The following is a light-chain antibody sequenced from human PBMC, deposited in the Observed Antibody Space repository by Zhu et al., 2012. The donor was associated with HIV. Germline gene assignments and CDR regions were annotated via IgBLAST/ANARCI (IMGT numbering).Light chain of an antibody. V-gene: IGKV3-15*01. Sequence: EVVLTQSPATLSVSPGERATLSCRASQSVSTNLAWYQQKPGQAPRLLIFGASTRATGNPARFTGSGSGTEFTLTITSVQSEDFAVYHCQEYYDWPLYAFGQGSKLEIK. CDR1: QSVSTN. J-gene: IGKJ2*01. CDR3: QEYYDWPLYA. CDR2: GAS.